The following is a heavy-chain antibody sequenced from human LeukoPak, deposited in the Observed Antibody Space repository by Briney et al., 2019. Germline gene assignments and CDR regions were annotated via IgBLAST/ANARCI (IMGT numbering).Heavy chain of an antibody. Sequence: SVKVSCKASGYTFTYRYLHWVRQAPGQALEWMGWITPFNGNTNYAQKFQDRVTITRDRSMSTAYMELSSLKSEDTAMYYCANSPDSGGLGPWGQGTLVTVSS. CDR3: ANSPDSGGLGP. J-gene: IGHJ5*02. CDR2: ITPFNGNT. CDR1: GYTFTYRY. D-gene: IGHD3-10*01. V-gene: IGHV1-45*02.